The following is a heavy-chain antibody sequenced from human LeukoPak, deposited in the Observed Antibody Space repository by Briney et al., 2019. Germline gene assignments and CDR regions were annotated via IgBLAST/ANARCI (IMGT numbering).Heavy chain of an antibody. V-gene: IGHV1-3*01. CDR3: ARDDCGDTCYPGGY. J-gene: IGHJ4*02. D-gene: IGHD2-21*01. Sequence: ASVKVSCKASGYIFTKYVVHWVRQAPGQRPEWMGWIKVGNGDTKYSQNFQDRLTITRDTSASTVYMELSSLTSEDTALYYCARDDCGDTCYPGGYWGQGTLVTVSS. CDR1: GYIFTKYV. CDR2: IKVGNGDT.